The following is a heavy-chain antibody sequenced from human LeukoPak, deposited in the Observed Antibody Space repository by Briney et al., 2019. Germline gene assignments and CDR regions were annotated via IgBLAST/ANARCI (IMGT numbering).Heavy chain of an antibody. Sequence: GGSLRLSCAASGFTFSSYWMSWVRQAPGKGLEWVSTISGDGSDAYYADSVRGRFTISRGNSMDTLYLQLNNLRAEDTAIYYCATYTRTSFDYWGQGTLVTVSS. J-gene: IGHJ4*02. CDR1: GFTFSSYW. CDR3: ATYTRTSFDY. CDR2: ISGDGSDA. D-gene: IGHD3-16*01. V-gene: IGHV3-23*01.